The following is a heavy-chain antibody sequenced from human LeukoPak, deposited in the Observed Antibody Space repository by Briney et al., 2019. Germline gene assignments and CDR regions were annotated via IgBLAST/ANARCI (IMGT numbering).Heavy chain of an antibody. CDR2: IWYDGSNK. V-gene: IGHV3-33*01. CDR3: ARVPTRGYGALDY. CDR1: GFTFSSYG. D-gene: IGHD5-18*01. Sequence: PGGSLRLSCAASGFTFSSYGMHWVRQAPGKGLEWVAVIWYDGSNKYHADSVKGRLTISRDNSKNTLYLQMNSLRAEDTAVYYCARVPTRGYGALDYWGQGTLVTVSS. J-gene: IGHJ4*02.